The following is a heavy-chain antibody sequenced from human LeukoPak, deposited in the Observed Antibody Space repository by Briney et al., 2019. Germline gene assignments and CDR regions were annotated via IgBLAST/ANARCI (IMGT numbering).Heavy chain of an antibody. CDR1: GGSISSDY. Sequence: PSETLPLTCTVSGGSISSDYWSWIRQPPGKGLEWIGCIYYRGNTDYNPSLKSRVTISVDTSKNQFSLKLSSVTAADTAVYYCARLGFSNFEFDYWGQGTLVTVSS. D-gene: IGHD4-11*01. J-gene: IGHJ4*02. CDR3: ARLGFSNFEFDY. V-gene: IGHV4-59*08. CDR2: IYYRGNT.